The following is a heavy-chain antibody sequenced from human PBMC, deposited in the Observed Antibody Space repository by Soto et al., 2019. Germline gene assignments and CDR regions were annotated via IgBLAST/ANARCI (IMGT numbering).Heavy chain of an antibody. CDR1: GFTFSSYG. D-gene: IGHD3-10*01. CDR2: IWYDGSNK. J-gene: IGHJ6*03. V-gene: IGHV3-33*01. Sequence: GGSLRLSCAASGFTFSSYGMHWVRQAPGKGLEWVAVIWYDGSNKYYADSVKGRFTISRDNSKNTLYLQMNSLRAEDTAVYYCARDAYGSGLNYYMDVWGKGTTVTVSS. CDR3: ARDAYGSGLNYYMDV.